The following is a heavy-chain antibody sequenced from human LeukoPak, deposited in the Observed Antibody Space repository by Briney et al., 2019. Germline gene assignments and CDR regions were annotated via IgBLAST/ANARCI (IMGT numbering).Heavy chain of an antibody. CDR2: ISSSSSTI. CDR1: GFTFSSYA. D-gene: IGHD2-21*02. Sequence: GGSLRLSCAASGFTFSSYAMSWVRQAPGKGLEWVSYISSSSSTIYYADSVKGRFTISRDNAKNSLYLQMNSLRAEDTAVYYCAREIRGYCDRNFDYWGQGTLVTVSS. J-gene: IGHJ4*02. CDR3: AREIRGYCDRNFDY. V-gene: IGHV3-48*01.